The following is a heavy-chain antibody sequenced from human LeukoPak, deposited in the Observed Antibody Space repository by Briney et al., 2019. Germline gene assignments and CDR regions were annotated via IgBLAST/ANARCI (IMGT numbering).Heavy chain of an antibody. CDR1: GYTFTGYY. D-gene: IGHD3-9*01. V-gene: IGHV1-2*02. CDR3: ARGPGYDILTGYYLGY. Sequence: GASVKVSCKASGYTFTGYYMHWVRQAPGQGLEWMGCINPNSGGTNYAQMFQGRVTMTRDTSISTAYMELSRLRSDDTAVYYCARGPGYDILTGYYLGYWGQGTLVTVSS. CDR2: INPNSGGT. J-gene: IGHJ4*02.